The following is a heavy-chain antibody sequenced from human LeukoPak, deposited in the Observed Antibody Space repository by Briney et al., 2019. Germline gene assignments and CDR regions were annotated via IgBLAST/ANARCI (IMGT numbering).Heavy chain of an antibody. CDR3: ARHGQNHGFDI. J-gene: IGHJ3*02. CDR2: IYYTGST. Sequence: PSETLSLTYTVSGGSISCCHWSCIRQPPGKGLEWIGYIYYTGSTNCNPSLKSRVTISIDTSKNQFSLKLSPVTAADTAVYYCARHGQNHGFDIWGQGTMATVSS. CDR1: GGSISCCH. V-gene: IGHV4-59*08.